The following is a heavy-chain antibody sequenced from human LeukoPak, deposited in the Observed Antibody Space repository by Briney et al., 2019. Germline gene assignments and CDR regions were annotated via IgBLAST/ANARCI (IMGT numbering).Heavy chain of an antibody. J-gene: IGHJ4*02. Sequence: SEILSLTCTVSGGSISSGDYYWSWIRQPPGKGLEWIGYIYYSGSTYYNPSLKSRVTISVDTSKNQFSLKLSSVTAADTAVYYCARGAVGATRFDYWGQGTLVTVSS. V-gene: IGHV4-30-4*08. D-gene: IGHD1-26*01. CDR1: GGSISSGDYY. CDR2: IYYSGST. CDR3: ARGAVGATRFDY.